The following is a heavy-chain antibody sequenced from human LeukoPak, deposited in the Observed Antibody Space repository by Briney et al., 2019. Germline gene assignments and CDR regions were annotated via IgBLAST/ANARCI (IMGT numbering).Heavy chain of an antibody. Sequence: SETLSLTCTVSGGSISSSSYYWGWIRQPPGKGLEWIGSIYYSGSTYYNPSLKSRVTISVDTSKNQFSLKLSSVTAADTAVYYCARDSSRSSSWHLFDYWGQGTLVTVSS. D-gene: IGHD6-13*01. J-gene: IGHJ4*02. CDR1: GGSISSSSYY. CDR2: IYYSGST. CDR3: ARDSSRSSSWHLFDY. V-gene: IGHV4-39*07.